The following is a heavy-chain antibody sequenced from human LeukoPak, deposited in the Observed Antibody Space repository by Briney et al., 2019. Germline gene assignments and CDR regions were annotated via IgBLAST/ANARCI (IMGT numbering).Heavy chain of an antibody. CDR1: RFTFSSYW. CDR3: ARDHTRRRYYDLWSGYYLLDY. J-gene: IGHJ4*02. D-gene: IGHD3-3*01. Sequence: GGSLRLSCAASRFTFSSYWMSWVRQAPRKGLDWVANIKQDGSEKYYVDSVKGRFTISRDNAKNSLYLQMNSLRAEDTAVYYCARDHTRRRYYDLWSGYYLLDYWGQGTLVTVSS. V-gene: IGHV3-7*05. CDR2: IKQDGSEK.